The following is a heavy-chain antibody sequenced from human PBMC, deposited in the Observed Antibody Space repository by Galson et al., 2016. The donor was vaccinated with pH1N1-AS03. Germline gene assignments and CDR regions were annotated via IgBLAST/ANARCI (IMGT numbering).Heavy chain of an antibody. D-gene: IGHD3-3*01. CDR3: AKGKDFWSGYPDDPFDI. CDR2: IKQDGSEK. V-gene: IGHV3-7*03. CDR1: GFTFSNYW. Sequence: SLRLSCAASGFTFSNYWMAWVRQAPGKGLQWVANIKQDGSEKYYVDSVKGRFTISRDNAKKSLYLQINNLRAEDTAVYYCAKGKDFWSGYPDDPFDIWGQGTMVTVSS. J-gene: IGHJ3*02.